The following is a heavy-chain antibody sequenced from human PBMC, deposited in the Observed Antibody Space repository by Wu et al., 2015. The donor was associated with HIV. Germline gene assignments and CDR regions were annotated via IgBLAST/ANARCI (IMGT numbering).Heavy chain of an antibody. CDR1: EYTFTNND. V-gene: IGHV1-8*01. CDR2: VNPNSGNT. Sequence: QEQLVQSGAEVKKPGASVKVSCKASEYTFTNNDINWVRQASGQGLEWMGWVNPNSGNTDFAQKFQGRFTLTRNTSISTAYMELSSLTPEDTAMYYCARAKPWKYYGSGYSFDLWGQGTMVIVSS. D-gene: IGHD3-10*01. CDR3: ARAKPWKYYGSGYSFDL. J-gene: IGHJ3*01.